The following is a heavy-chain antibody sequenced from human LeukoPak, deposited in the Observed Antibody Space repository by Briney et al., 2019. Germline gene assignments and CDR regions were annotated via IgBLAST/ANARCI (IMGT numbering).Heavy chain of an antibody. CDR1: GFSFSDSA. D-gene: IGHD3-3*01. Sequence: GGSLRLSCASSGFSFSDSAVSWVCHSPGEGLKWVSSISDTGGRTYYADSVKGRFTITRDNSRNTVNLQMNGLRADDTARYFCAKGGQDFDFWRFDLWGQGILVIVSS. CDR3: AKGGQDFDFWRFDL. CDR2: ISDTGGRT. J-gene: IGHJ5*02. V-gene: IGHV3-23*01.